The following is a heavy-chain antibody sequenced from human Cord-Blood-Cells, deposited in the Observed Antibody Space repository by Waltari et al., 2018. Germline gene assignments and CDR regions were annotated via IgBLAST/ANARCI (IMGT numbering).Heavy chain of an antibody. J-gene: IGHJ3*02. CDR2: ISGSGGSK. D-gene: IGHD1-1*01. V-gene: IGHV3-23*04. CDR1: GFTFSSSA. CDR3: AKELNWNDAFDI. Sequence: EVQLVESGGGLVQPGGSLRLSCGASGFTFSSSAMSWVRQAPGKGLEWVSAISGSGGSKYYADSVKGRFTISRDNSKNTLYLQMNSLRAEDTAVYYCAKELNWNDAFDIWGQGTMVTVSS.